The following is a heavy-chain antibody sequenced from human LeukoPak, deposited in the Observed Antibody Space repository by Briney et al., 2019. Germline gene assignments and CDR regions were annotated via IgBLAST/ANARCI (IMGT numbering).Heavy chain of an antibody. J-gene: IGHJ4*02. CDR3: ARGERWLQLHYYFDY. Sequence: GGSLRLSCAASGFTFSDYYMSWIRQAPGKGLEWVSYISSSGSTIYYADSVKGRFTISRDNAKNSLYLQMNSLRAEDTAVYYCARGERWLQLHYYFDYWGQGTLVTVSS. CDR1: GFTFSDYY. D-gene: IGHD5-24*01. V-gene: IGHV3-11*01. CDR2: ISSSGSTI.